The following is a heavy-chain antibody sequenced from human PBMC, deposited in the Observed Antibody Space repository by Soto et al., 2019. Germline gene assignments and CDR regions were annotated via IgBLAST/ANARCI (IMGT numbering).Heavy chain of an antibody. J-gene: IGHJ5*02. CDR2: IYYSGST. CDR1: GGSISSGGYY. Sequence: PSETLSLTCTVSGGSISSGGYYWSWIRQHPGKGLEWIGYIYYSGSTYYNPSLKSRVTISVDTSKNQFSLKPSSVTAADTAVYYCARGKEYQLEVVYNWFDPWGQGTLVTVSS. V-gene: IGHV4-31*03. D-gene: IGHD2-2*01. CDR3: ARGKEYQLEVVYNWFDP.